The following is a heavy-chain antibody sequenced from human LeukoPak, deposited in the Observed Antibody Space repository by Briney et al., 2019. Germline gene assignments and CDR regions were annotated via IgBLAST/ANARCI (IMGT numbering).Heavy chain of an antibody. V-gene: IGHV4-4*09. J-gene: IGHJ4*02. CDR1: GGSLTSYY. Sequence: SETLSLTCTVSGGSLTSYYWSWIRQPPGEGLEWIGYIYPGGSSIFNPSLKTRLTILVDTSRNQISLKLRAVTAADTAVYSCVRHRNAYGPFDSWGQGTLVTVSS. CDR2: IYPGGSS. D-gene: IGHD3-10*01. CDR3: VRHRNAYGPFDS.